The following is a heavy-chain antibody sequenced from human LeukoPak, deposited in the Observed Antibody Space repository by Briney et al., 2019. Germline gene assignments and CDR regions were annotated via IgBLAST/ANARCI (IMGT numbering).Heavy chain of an antibody. CDR3: AKRYSGGWHSFDY. D-gene: IGHD6-19*01. J-gene: IGHJ4*02. CDR1: GFTFSSYA. CDR2: INGNADRT. V-gene: IGHV3-23*01. Sequence: GGSLRLSCAASGFTFSSYAMTWVRQAPGKGLEWVSTINGNADRTYYADSVKGRFTISRDNSKNTLFLQMNGLRDDDTAVYYCAKRYSGGWHSFDYWGQGTLVTVSS.